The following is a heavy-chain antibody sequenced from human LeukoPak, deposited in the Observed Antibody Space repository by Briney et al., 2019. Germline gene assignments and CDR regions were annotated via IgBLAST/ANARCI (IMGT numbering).Heavy chain of an antibody. D-gene: IGHD3-16*01. CDR2: TSYSGDGA. CDR1: GFTFSGYG. Sequence: GRSLRLSCAASGFTFSGYGLSWVRQTPGKGLEWVSATSYSGDGAYYADSVRGRFTASRDSSTNTYYLQMDSLRAEDTAVYYCAKESEGASPAYWGRGTLVTVSS. CDR3: AKESEGASPAY. J-gene: IGHJ4*02. V-gene: IGHV3-23*01.